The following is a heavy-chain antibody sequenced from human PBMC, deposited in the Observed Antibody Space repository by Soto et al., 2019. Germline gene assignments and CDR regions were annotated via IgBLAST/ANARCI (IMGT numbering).Heavy chain of an antibody. CDR3: AREVGGWGNWFDP. CDR1: GFTVSSNY. CDR2: IYSGGST. J-gene: IGHJ5*02. D-gene: IGHD6-19*01. Sequence: EVQLVESGGGLIQPGGSLRLSCAASGFTVSSNYMSWVRQAPGKGLEWVSVIYSGGSTYYADSVKGRFTISRDNSKNTLYLQMNSLRAEGTAVYYCAREVGGWGNWFDPWGQGTLVTVSS. V-gene: IGHV3-53*01.